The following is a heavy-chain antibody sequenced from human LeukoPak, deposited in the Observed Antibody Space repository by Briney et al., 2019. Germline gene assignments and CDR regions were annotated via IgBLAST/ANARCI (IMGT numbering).Heavy chain of an antibody. D-gene: IGHD5-12*01. CDR3: AAGVATILNNWFDP. V-gene: IGHV1-69*02. CDR1: GYTFTGYY. J-gene: IGHJ5*02. Sequence: GASVKFSCKASGYTFTGYYMHWVRQAPGQGLEWMGRIIPILGIANYAQKFQGRVTITADKSTSTAYMELSSLRSEDTAVYYCAAGVATILNNWFDPWGQGTLVTVSS. CDR2: IIPILGIA.